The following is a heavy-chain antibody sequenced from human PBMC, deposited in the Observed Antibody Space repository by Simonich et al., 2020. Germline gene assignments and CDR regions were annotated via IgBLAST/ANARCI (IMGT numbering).Heavy chain of an antibody. CDR2: LDPGDSAT. Sequence: EVQLVQSGAEVKKPGESLKISCKGSGYSFTSYWIGWVRQRPGKGLEWVWILDPGDSATRYSPSFQGQVTISADKSISTAYLQWSSLKASDTAMYYCARQLNDFDIWGQGTMVTVSS. CDR1: GYSFTSYW. V-gene: IGHV5-51*01. D-gene: IGHD1-1*01. CDR3: ARQLNDFDI. J-gene: IGHJ3*02.